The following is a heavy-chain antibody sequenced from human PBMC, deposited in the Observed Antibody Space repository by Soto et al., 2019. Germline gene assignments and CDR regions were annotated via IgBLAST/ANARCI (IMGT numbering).Heavy chain of an antibody. CDR3: ARFTLTGYYDSSGNYFDY. Sequence: PSETLSLTCTVSGGSISSGDYYWSWIRQPPGKGLEWIGYIYYSGSTYYNPSLKSRVTISVDTSKNQFSLKLSSVTAADTAVYYCARFTLTGYYDSSGNYFDYWGQGTLVTVSS. D-gene: IGHD3-22*01. V-gene: IGHV4-30-4*01. CDR1: GGSISSGDYY. J-gene: IGHJ4*02. CDR2: IYYSGST.